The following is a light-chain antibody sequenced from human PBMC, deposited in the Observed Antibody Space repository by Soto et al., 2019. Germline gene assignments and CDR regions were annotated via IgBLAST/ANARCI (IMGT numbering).Light chain of an antibody. CDR3: QQYNDYSTWT. CDR1: QSISRW. Sequence: QLTQSPSSLSASVGDRVTITCRASQSISRWVAWYQQKPGEAPKVLIWDASSLQRGVPSRFSGSGSGTEFTLTISSLQPDDFATYYCQQYNDYSTWTFGQGTKVDIK. J-gene: IGKJ1*01. CDR2: DAS. V-gene: IGKV1-5*01.